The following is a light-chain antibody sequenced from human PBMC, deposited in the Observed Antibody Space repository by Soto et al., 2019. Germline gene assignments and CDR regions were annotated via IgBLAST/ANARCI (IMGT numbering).Light chain of an antibody. CDR3: AAWDDSLTAWV. CDR2: THS. V-gene: IGLV1-44*01. Sequence: QSVLTNPSSASWTPGHRVTISCSVSSCNIGSNTVDWYRQLPGTAPKLLIYTHSQRPSGVPGRFSGSKSGTSASLASSGLQSEDEADYYCAAWDDSLTAWVFGGGTKLTVL. CDR1: SCNIGSNT. J-gene: IGLJ3*02.